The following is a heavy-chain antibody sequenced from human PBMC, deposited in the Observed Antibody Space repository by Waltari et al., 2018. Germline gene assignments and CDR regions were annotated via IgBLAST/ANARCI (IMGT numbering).Heavy chain of an antibody. CDR1: GFTFSSYG. CDR3: ARGGRYSMPFDY. J-gene: IGHJ4*02. Sequence: QVQLVESGGGVVQPGRSLRLSCAASGFTFSSYGMHWVRQAPGKGLEWVAVIWYDGSNKYYADSVKGRFTISRDNSKNTLYLQMNSLRAEDTAVYYCARGGRYSMPFDYWGQGTLVTVSS. CDR2: IWYDGSNK. V-gene: IGHV3-33*01. D-gene: IGHD6-13*01.